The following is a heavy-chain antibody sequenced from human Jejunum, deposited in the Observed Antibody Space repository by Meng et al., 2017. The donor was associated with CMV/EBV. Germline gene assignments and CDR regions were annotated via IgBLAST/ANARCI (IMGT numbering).Heavy chain of an antibody. CDR3: AADISTAWFYY. CDR2: VHYTETT. Sequence: QGQRKESGPGLGKPSETLSLTCNVLGDSIISGPHFWGWIRQAPGKGLEWIATVHYTETTHYNPSLRSRITISVDTAKNQISLKVSSLTAADTAIYYCAADISTAWFYYWGQGSLVTVSS. D-gene: IGHD2-2*01. CDR1: GDSIISGPHF. V-gene: IGHV4-39*07. J-gene: IGHJ4*02.